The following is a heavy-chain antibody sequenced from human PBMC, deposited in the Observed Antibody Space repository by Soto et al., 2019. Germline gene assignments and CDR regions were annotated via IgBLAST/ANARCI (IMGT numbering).Heavy chain of an antibody. D-gene: IGHD5-12*01. Sequence: EVQLVESGGCLVKPGGSLRLSCAASGFTFSNAWMTWVRQAPGKGLEWVGRVKSKTDGATIDYAAPVKDRFTISRDDSKNTLYLQMNSLNTEDTAVYYCIGTYSGSSMRFDYWGQGTLVTVSS. CDR3: IGTYSGSSMRFDY. CDR1: GFTFSNAW. J-gene: IGHJ4*02. V-gene: IGHV3-15*01. CDR2: VKSKTDGATI.